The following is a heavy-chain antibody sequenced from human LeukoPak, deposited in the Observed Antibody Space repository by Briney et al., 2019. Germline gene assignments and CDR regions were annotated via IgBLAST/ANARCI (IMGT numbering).Heavy chain of an antibody. Sequence: PGGSLRLSCAASGFTFNDYFMSWVRQAPGKGLEWVSAISGSGGSTYYADSVKGRFTISRDNSKNTLYLQMNSLRAEDTAVYYCAKASNPYLGATTRAFDYWGQGTLVTVSS. CDR2: ISGSGGST. J-gene: IGHJ4*02. CDR1: GFTFNDYF. CDR3: AKASNPYLGATTRAFDY. D-gene: IGHD1-26*01. V-gene: IGHV3-23*01.